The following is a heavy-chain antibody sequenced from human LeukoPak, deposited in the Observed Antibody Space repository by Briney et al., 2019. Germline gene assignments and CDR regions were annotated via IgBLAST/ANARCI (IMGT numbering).Heavy chain of an antibody. V-gene: IGHV3-48*02. CDR2: ISPTSNMI. J-gene: IGHJ4*02. CDR3: ATDPYFDSRGYYKFIDY. CDR1: GFTFSSFS. Sequence: GGSLRLSCATSGFTFSSFSMNWVRQAPGKGLEWISYISPTSNMIYYSDSVRGRFAISRDNAKNSLYLQTNSLRDEDTAVYYCATDPYFDSRGYYKFIDYWGRGTLVSVSS. D-gene: IGHD3-22*01.